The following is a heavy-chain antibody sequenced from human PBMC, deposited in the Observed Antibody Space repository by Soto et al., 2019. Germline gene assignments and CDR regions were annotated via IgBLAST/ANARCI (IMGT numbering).Heavy chain of an antibody. J-gene: IGHJ6*02. CDR1: GGTFSSYA. D-gene: IGHD3-9*01. V-gene: IGHV1-69*06. CDR2: IIPIFGTA. Sequence: SVKVSCKASGGTFSSYAISWVRQAPGQGLEWMGGIIPIFGTANYAQKFQGRVTITADKSTSTAYMELSSLRSEDTAVYYCASLYYDILTGPLGGYYYGMGVWGQGTTVTVSS. CDR3: ASLYYDILTGPLGGYYYGMGV.